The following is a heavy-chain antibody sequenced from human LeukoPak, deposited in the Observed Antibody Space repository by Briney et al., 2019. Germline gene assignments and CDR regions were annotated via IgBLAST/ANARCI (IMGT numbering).Heavy chain of an antibody. CDR3: ARDRGDIVVVPAAMPH. CDR2: INTNTGNP. J-gene: IGHJ4*02. CDR1: GYTFTSYG. V-gene: IGHV7-4-1*02. D-gene: IGHD2-2*01. Sequence: AASVKVSCKASGYTFTSYGISWVRQAPGQGLEWMGWINTNTGNPTYAQGFTGRFVFSLDTSVSTAYLQISSLKAEDTAVYYCARDRGDIVVVPAAMPHWGQGTLVTVSS.